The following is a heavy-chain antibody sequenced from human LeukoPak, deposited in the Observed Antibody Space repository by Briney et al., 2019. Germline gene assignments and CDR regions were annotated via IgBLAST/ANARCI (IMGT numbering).Heavy chain of an antibody. Sequence: ASVKVSCKASGYSFIGYYIHWVRQAPGQGLEWMGWINPNSGGTNYAQKFQGRVTMTRDTSISTAYMELSRLRSDDTAVYYCARSSLWFGELWVWFDPWGQGTLVTVSS. CDR1: GYSFIGYY. CDR3: ARSSLWFGELWVWFDP. V-gene: IGHV1-2*02. J-gene: IGHJ5*02. D-gene: IGHD3-10*01. CDR2: INPNSGGT.